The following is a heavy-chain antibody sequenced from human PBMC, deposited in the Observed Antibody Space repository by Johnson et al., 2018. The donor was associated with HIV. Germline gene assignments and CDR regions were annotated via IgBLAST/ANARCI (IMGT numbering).Heavy chain of an antibody. J-gene: IGHJ3*02. Sequence: VQLVESGGGLVQPGGSLRLSCVASGFTVSSNYMSWVRQAPGKGLEWVSVFYSGGSTYYADSVKGRFTISRDNSKNTLYLQMNSLRAEDTAVYYCARSRYDSSGYGIWGQGTMVTVSS. D-gene: IGHD3-22*01. V-gene: IGHV3-66*01. CDR2: FYSGGST. CDR1: GFTVSSNY. CDR3: ARSRYDSSGYGI.